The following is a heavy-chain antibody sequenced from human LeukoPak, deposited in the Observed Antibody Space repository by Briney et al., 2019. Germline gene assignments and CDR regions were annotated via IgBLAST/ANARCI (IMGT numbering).Heavy chain of an antibody. D-gene: IGHD5-24*01. CDR2: IWYDGSNK. CDR3: AKDYRDGYTSYYFDY. J-gene: IGHJ4*02. CDR1: GFTFSSYG. Sequence: PGRSLRLSCAASGFTFSSYGMHWVRQAPGKGLEWVAVIWYDGSNKYYADSVKGRFTISRDNSKNTLYLQMNSLRAEDTAVYYCAKDYRDGYTSYYFDYWGQGTLVTVSS. V-gene: IGHV3-33*06.